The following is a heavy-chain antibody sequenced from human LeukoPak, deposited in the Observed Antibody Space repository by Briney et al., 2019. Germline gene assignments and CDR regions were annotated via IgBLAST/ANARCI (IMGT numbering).Heavy chain of an antibody. Sequence: GGSLRLSCAASGFTFSSYEMNWVRQAPGKGLEWVSYISSSGSTIYYADSVKGRFTISRDNAKNSLYLQMNSLRAEDTAVYYCARGDLGELSFLGYWGQGTLVTVSS. D-gene: IGHD3-16*02. CDR1: GFTFSSYE. V-gene: IGHV3-48*03. CDR3: ARGDLGELSFLGY. CDR2: ISSSGSTI. J-gene: IGHJ4*02.